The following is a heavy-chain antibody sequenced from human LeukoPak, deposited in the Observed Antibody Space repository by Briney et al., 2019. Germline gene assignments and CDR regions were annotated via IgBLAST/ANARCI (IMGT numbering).Heavy chain of an antibody. CDR1: GFTFSSYA. J-gene: IGHJ4*02. V-gene: IGHV3-23*01. Sequence: GGSLRLSCAASGFTFSSYAMSWVRQAPGKGLEWVSAISGSAGSTYYADSVKGRFTISRDNSKNTLYLQMNSLRAEDTAVYYCAKDRYSYGWDYYFDYWGQGTLVTVSS. CDR3: AKDRYSYGWDYYFDY. D-gene: IGHD5-18*01. CDR2: ISGSAGST.